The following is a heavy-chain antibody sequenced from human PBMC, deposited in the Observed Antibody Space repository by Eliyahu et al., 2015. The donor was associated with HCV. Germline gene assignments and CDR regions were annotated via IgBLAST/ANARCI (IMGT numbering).Heavy chain of an antibody. V-gene: IGHV3-48*01. CDR2: ISSDSTTI. Sequence: EVQLVESGEGLVQPGGSLRLSCAASGFTFSNYDMNWVRQSPGKGLEWVSYISSDSTTIYYADSVKGRFTISRDNAKNSLYLQMNSLRAEDTAVYYCARGPPYYYDSRGYYLFDYWGQGTLVTVSS. J-gene: IGHJ4*02. D-gene: IGHD3-22*01. CDR1: GFTFSNYD. CDR3: ARGPPYYYDSRGYYLFDY.